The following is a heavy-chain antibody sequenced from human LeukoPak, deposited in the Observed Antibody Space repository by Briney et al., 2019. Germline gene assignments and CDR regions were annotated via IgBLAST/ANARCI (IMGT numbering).Heavy chain of an antibody. V-gene: IGHV1-24*01. CDR3: ATGVVVVPAAIAVLFDY. J-gene: IGHJ4*02. D-gene: IGHD2-2*01. CDR2: FDPEDGET. Sequence: ASVKVSCKVSGYTLTELSMHWVRQAPGKGFEWMGGFDPEDGETIYAQKFQGRVTMTEDTSTDTAYMELSSLRSEDTAVYYCATGVVVVPAAIAVLFDYWGQGTLVTVSS. CDR1: GYTLTELS.